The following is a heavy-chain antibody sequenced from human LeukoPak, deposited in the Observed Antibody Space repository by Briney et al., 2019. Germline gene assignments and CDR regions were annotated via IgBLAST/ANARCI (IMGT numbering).Heavy chain of an antibody. Sequence: PGGSLRLSCAASGFTFHSYAMTWVRQGPGKGLEWVSSISGNGGSTYYADSVKGRFTIPRDNSKNTLFLQMNSLRAEDTAVYSCAKVVGPFDYWGQGTLVTVSS. CDR1: GFTFHSYA. D-gene: IGHD1-26*01. CDR2: ISGNGGST. V-gene: IGHV3-23*01. J-gene: IGHJ4*02. CDR3: AKVVGPFDY.